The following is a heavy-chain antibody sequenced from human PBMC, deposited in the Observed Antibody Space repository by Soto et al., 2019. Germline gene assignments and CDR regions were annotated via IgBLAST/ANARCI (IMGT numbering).Heavy chain of an antibody. D-gene: IGHD2-2*01. CDR1: GVTFSIYA. Sequence: GGSLSLSCTASGVTFSIYAMHWVGQAPGKGLEWVAVISYDGSNKYYADSVKGRFTISRDNSKNTLYLQMNSLRAEDTAVYYCARDQRFCSSTSCYFYYYYYGMDVWGQGTTVTVSS. CDR3: ARDQRFCSSTSCYFYYYYYGMDV. J-gene: IGHJ6*02. CDR2: ISYDGSNK. V-gene: IGHV3-30-3*01.